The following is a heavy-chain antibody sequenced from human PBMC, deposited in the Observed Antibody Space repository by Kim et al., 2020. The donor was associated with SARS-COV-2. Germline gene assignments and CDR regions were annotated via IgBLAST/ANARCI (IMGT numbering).Heavy chain of an antibody. D-gene: IGHD2-15*01. V-gene: IGHV3-9*01. J-gene: IGHJ6*02. CDR3: SRIRGYYYYGMDV. Sequence: YADSVKGRFTLSRDNAKNSLYLQMNSLRAEDTALYYCSRIRGYYYYGMDVWGQGTTVTVSS.